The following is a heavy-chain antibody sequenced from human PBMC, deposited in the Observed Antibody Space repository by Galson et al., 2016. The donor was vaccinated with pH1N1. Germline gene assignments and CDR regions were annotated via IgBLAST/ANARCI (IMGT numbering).Heavy chain of an antibody. J-gene: IGHJ4*02. CDR2: IDPSDGTT. CDR3: ARRYYFDY. Sequence: SCKASGYSVTRYYMHWVRQAPGQGLEWMGIIDPSDGTTTYSQKFQGRISLTRDTSTNSVHMELTTLRPDDSATYFCARRYYFDYWGQGTLVTVSS. V-gene: IGHV1-46*01. CDR1: GYSVTRYY.